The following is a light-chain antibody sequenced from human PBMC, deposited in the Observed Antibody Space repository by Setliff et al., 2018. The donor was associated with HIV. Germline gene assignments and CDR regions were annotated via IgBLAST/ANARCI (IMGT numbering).Light chain of an antibody. V-gene: IGLV2-23*02. J-gene: IGLJ1*01. CDR2: DVN. CDR1: RTDIGHYGL. CDR3: CAYAGSDTCV. Sequence: QSALGQPASVSGSPGQSIAISCTGTRTDIGHYGLVSWYQQHPGRAPQLILFDVNKRPSGVSSRFFGSKSGNTASLSISGLQAGDEADYFCCAYAGSDTCVFGTGTKVTVL.